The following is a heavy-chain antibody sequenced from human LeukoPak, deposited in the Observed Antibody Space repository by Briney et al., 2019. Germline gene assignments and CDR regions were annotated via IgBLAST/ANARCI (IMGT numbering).Heavy chain of an antibody. V-gene: IGHV4-4*07. CDR3: ARGGARFPRGYSSGAYAYMDV. D-gene: IGHD5-18*01. J-gene: IGHJ6*03. CDR2: IYSNGST. CDR1: GGSISSYS. Sequence: SETLSLTCTVSGGSISSYSWSWIRQPAGKGLEWIGRIYSNGSTNYNPYLKSRVTMSVDTSKNQFSLNLSSVTAADTAGYYCARGGARFPRGYSSGAYAYMDVWGKGTTVTVSS.